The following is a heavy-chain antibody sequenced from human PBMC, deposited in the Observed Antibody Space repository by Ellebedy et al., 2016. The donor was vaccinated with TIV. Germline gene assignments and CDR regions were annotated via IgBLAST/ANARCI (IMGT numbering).Heavy chain of an antibody. CDR2: ISSGSSAI. CDR3: ARDVWIAVAGRGYYMDV. D-gene: IGHD6-19*01. Sequence: GGSLRLSCATSGFTFSDYYMHWIRQAPGKGLEWVSYISSGSSAIYYADSVRGRFAVSRDNAKNSLYLQMNSLRAEDTAVYYCARDVWIAVAGRGYYMDVWGRGTTVNVSS. CDR1: GFTFSDYY. V-gene: IGHV3-11*04. J-gene: IGHJ6*04.